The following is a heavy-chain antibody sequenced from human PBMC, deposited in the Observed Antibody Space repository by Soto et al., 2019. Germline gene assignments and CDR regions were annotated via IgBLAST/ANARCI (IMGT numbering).Heavy chain of an antibody. V-gene: IGHV4-30-4*01. D-gene: IGHD3-22*01. Sequence: QVQLQESGPGLVKPSQTLSLTCTVSGGSISSGDYYWSWIRQPPGKGLEWIGYIYYSGSTYYNPSLKSRVTISVDTSKNQFSLKLSAVTAADTAVYYCARADTMIVVAATGWFDPWGQGTLVTVSS. CDR3: ARADTMIVVAATGWFDP. CDR1: GGSISSGDYY. J-gene: IGHJ5*02. CDR2: IYYSGST.